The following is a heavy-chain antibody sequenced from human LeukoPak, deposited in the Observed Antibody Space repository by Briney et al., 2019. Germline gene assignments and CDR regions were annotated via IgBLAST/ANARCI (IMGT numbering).Heavy chain of an antibody. CDR3: ARVEGYYDSGGYDY. Sequence: PGGSLRLSCAASGFTVSSNYMSWVRQAPGKGLEWVSVIYSGGSTYYADSVKGRFTISRDNSKHTLYLQMNRLRAEDTAVYYCARVEGYYDSGGYDYWGQGTLVTVSS. CDR2: IYSGGST. J-gene: IGHJ4*02. D-gene: IGHD3-22*01. CDR1: GFTVSSNY. V-gene: IGHV3-53*01.